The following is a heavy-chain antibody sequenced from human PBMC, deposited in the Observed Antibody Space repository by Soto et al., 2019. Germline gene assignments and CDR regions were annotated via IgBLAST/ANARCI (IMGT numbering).Heavy chain of an antibody. J-gene: IGHJ4*02. CDR3: ASLFASTYSPRPFDF. CDR2: IRSKAYGGTT. V-gene: IGHV3-49*03. D-gene: IGHD2-15*01. CDR1: GFTFGDYA. Sequence: SLRLSCTASGFTFGDYAMSWFRQAPGKGLEWVGFIRSKAYGGTTEYAASVKGRFTISRDDSKNTLYLQMNSLSAEDTAVYYCASLFASTYSPRPFDFWGQGTQVTVSS.